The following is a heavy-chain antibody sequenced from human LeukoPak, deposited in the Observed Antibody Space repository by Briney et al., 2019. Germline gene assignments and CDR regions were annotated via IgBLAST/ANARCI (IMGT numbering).Heavy chain of an antibody. CDR2: INPNSGNT. Sequence: GASVKVSCKASGYIFANYDITWVRQATGQGLEWMGWINPNSGNTGFAQNFRGRVTVTSNSAMNTAYLELSSLRSEDTAVYYCARGIRNELYSDFWGQGTLITVSS. CDR3: ARGIRNELYSDF. D-gene: IGHD1-26*01. V-gene: IGHV1-8*01. CDR1: GYIFANYD. J-gene: IGHJ4*02.